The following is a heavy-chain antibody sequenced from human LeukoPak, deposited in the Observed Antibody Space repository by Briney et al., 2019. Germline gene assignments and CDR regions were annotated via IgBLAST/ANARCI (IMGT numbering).Heavy chain of an antibody. D-gene: IGHD5-18*01. CDR3: ARVDTAMVKEYYYYYYMDV. J-gene: IGHJ6*03. V-gene: IGHV3-7*01. CDR2: IKQDGSEK. Sequence: GGSLRLSCAASGFTFSRYWMSWVRQAPGKGLEWVANIKQDGSEKYYVDSVKGRFTISRDNAKNSLYLQMNSLRAEDTAVYYCARVDTAMVKEYYYYYYMDVWGKGTTVTVSS. CDR1: GFTFSRYW.